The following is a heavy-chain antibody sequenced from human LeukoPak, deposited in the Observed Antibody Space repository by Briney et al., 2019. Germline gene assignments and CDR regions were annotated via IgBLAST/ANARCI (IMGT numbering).Heavy chain of an antibody. Sequence: SETLSLTCTVSGDSITTFYWSWIRQPPGKGLEWIGYIYYTGSTTYNPSLKSRVTISVDTSKNQFSLKLSSVTAADTAVYYCARGRGGNPHYYYYMDVWGKGTTVTVSS. D-gene: IGHD4-23*01. CDR3: ARGRGGNPHYYYYMDV. J-gene: IGHJ6*03. CDR1: GDSITTFY. CDR2: IYYTGST. V-gene: IGHV4-59*08.